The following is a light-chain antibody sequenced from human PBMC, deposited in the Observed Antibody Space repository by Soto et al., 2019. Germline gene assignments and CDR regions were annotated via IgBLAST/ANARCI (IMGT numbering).Light chain of an antibody. CDR3: QQYYNWPRT. Sequence: EIVLTQSPATLSLYPGESATLSCRASQSVSSDYLAWYQQKPDQAPRLLIYGASSRATGIPDRFSGSGSGAVFTLTISRLEPEDCAVYYCQQYYNWPRTFGQGTRLEIK. CDR1: QSVSSDY. V-gene: IGKV3-20*01. CDR2: GAS. J-gene: IGKJ5*01.